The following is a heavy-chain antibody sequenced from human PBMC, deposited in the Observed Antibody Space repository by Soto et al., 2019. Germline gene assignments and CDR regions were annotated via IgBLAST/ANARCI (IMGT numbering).Heavy chain of an antibody. J-gene: IGHJ4*02. D-gene: IGHD4-17*01. CDR2: IYHSGST. CDR3: ARSDYGKLIG. V-gene: IGHV4-4*02. CDR1: GFTFSSYAM. Sequence: VQLLESGGGLVQPGGSLRLSCAASGFTFSSYAMSWVRQAPGKGLEWIGEIYHSGSTNYNPSLKSRVTISVDKSKNQFSLKLSSVTAADTAVYYCARSDYGKLIGWGQGTLVTVSS.